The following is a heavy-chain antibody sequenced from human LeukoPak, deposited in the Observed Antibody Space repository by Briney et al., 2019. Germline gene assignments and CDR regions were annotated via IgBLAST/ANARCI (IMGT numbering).Heavy chain of an antibody. CDR3: ARDLVIFDD. V-gene: IGHV3-48*04. CDR1: GFTFSSYW. D-gene: IGHD3-9*01. J-gene: IGHJ4*02. CDR2: ISSSGATI. Sequence: GGSLRLSCAASGFTFSSYWMSWVRQAPGKGLEWVSYISSSGATIYYADSVKGRFTISRDNAKNSLYLQMNSLRAEDTAVYYCARDLVIFDDWGQGTLVTVSS.